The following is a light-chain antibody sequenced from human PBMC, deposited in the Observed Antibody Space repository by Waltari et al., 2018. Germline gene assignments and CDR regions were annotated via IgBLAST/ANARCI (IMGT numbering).Light chain of an antibody. Sequence: IVMTLSPDSLAVSLGARATIDCKSSQSVLYSSNNKNYLAWYQQRPGQPPKLLIYWASTRESGVPDRFSGSGSGTDFTLTINSLQAEDVALYYCQQYYSTPLTFGGGTKVEIK. V-gene: IGKV4-1*01. CDR1: QSVLYSSNNKNY. J-gene: IGKJ4*01. CDR2: WAS. CDR3: QQYYSTPLT.